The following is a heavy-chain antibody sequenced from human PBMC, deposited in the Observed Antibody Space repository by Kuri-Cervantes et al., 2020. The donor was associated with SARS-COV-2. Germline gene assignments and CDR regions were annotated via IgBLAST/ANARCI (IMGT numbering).Heavy chain of an antibody. CDR3: ARGSSLVPAGNFDY. CDR2: ISYDGNNK. D-gene: IGHD2-2*01. CDR1: GFTFSSYA. V-gene: IGHV3-30-3*01. J-gene: IGHJ4*02. Sequence: GGSLRLSCAASGFTFSSYAMHWVRQAPGKGLERVTVISYDGNNKYYADSVKGRFTISRDNSKNTLYLQMNSLRAEDTAVYYCARGSSLVPAGNFDYWGQGTLVTVSS.